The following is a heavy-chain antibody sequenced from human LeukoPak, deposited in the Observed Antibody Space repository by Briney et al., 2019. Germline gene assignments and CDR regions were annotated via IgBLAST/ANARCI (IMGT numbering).Heavy chain of an antibody. CDR2: IYYSGST. CDR1: GGSISSYY. J-gene: IGHJ6*03. V-gene: IGHV4-59*01. Sequence: PSETLSLTCTVSGGSISSYYWSWIRQPPGKGLEWIGCIYYSGSTNYNPSFKSRVTISVDTSKNQFSLKLSSVTAADTAVYYCARALRVVTAMGRHYYYYMDVWGKGTTVTISS. D-gene: IGHD2-21*02. CDR3: ARALRVVTAMGRHYYYYMDV.